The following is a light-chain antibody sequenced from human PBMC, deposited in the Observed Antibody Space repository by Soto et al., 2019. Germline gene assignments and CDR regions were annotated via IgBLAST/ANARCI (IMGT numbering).Light chain of an antibody. V-gene: IGKV3-11*01. CDR1: QSVGNY. J-gene: IGKJ2*01. CDR2: DAS. Sequence: EIVLTQSPATLSLSPGERATLSCRASQSVGNYLAWYQQKPGQAPRLLMYDASNRATGIPARFSGSGSETDFTLTISSLVPEDFAVYYCQQRRNWLFGQGTKVEVK. CDR3: QQRRNWL.